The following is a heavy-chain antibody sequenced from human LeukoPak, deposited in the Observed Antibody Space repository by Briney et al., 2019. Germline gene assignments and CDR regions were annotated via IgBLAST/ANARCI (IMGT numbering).Heavy chain of an antibody. D-gene: IGHD3-9*01. CDR1: GYTFTSYG. Sequence: SVKVSCKASGYTFTSYGISWVRQAPGQGLEWMGRIIPILGIANYAQKFQGRVTITADKSTSTAYMELSSLRSEDTAVYYCASYSVNYDILSGGGAFDIWGQGTMVTVSS. CDR3: ASYSVNYDILSGGGAFDI. CDR2: IIPILGIA. J-gene: IGHJ3*02. V-gene: IGHV1-69*04.